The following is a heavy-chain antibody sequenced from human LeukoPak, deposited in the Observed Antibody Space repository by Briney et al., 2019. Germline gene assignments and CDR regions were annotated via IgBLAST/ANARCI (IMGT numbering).Heavy chain of an antibody. Sequence: GGSLRLSCAASGFTFSSYGMHWVRQAPGKVREWVAFIRYDGSNKYYADSVKGRFTISRDNSKNTLYLQMNSLRAEDTAVYYCAKESNWDPFDYWGQGTLVTVSS. CDR1: GFTFSSYG. D-gene: IGHD7-27*01. CDR2: IRYDGSNK. J-gene: IGHJ4*02. CDR3: AKESNWDPFDY. V-gene: IGHV3-30*02.